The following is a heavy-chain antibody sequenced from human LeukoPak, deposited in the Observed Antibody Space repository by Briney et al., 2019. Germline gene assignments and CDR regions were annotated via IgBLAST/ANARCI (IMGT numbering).Heavy chain of an antibody. CDR3: ARDRTERDFDY. CDR2: INPNSGGT. V-gene: IGHV1-2*02. CDR1: GYTFTDYY. J-gene: IGHJ4*02. Sequence: ASVRASCKASGYTFTDYYMHWVRQAPGQGLEWMGWINPNSGGTNYAQKFQGRVIMTRDTSIRTAYMELSRLRSDDTAIYYCARDRTERDFDYWGQGTLVTVSS.